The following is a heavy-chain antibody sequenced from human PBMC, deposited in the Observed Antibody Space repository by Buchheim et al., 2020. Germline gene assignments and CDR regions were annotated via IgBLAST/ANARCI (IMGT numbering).Heavy chain of an antibody. CDR1: GFTFSSYW. CDR2: INSDGSST. J-gene: IGHJ6*02. Sequence: EVQLVESGGGLIQPGGSLRLSCAASGFTFSSYWMHWVRQAPGKGLVWVSRINSDGSSTSYADSVKGRFTISRDNAKNTLYLQMDSLRAEDTAVYYCARDPTWVYSGSYVDYYGMDVWGQGTT. CDR3: ARDPTWVYSGSYVDYYGMDV. D-gene: IGHD1-26*01. V-gene: IGHV3-74*01.